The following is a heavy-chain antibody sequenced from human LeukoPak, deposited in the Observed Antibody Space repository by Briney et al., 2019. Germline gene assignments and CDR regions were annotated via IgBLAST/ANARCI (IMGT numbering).Heavy chain of an antibody. CDR2: IVVGSGNT. D-gene: IGHD4-11*01. J-gene: IGHJ4*02. Sequence: SVKVSCKASGFTFTSSAMQWVRQARGQRLEWIGWIVVGSGNTNYAQKFQERVTITGDMSTSTAYMELSSLRSEDTAVYYCAAFPGHSGKTTFDYWGQGTLVTVSS. V-gene: IGHV1-58*02. CDR3: AAFPGHSGKTTFDY. CDR1: GFTFTSSA.